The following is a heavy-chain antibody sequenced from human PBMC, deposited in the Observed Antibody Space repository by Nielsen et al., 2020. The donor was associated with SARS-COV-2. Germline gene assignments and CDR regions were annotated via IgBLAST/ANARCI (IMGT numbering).Heavy chain of an antibody. CDR1: GFTFDDYA. Sequence: GESLKISCAASGFTFDDYAIHWVRQAPGKGLEWVSLISGDGGSTYYADSVKGRFTISRDNSKNSLYLQMNSLRTEDTALYYCAKDIEGEYCSSTSCYGVDYWGQGTLVTVSS. CDR2: ISGDGGST. V-gene: IGHV3-43*02. J-gene: IGHJ4*02. CDR3: AKDIEGEYCSSTSCYGVDY. D-gene: IGHD2-2*01.